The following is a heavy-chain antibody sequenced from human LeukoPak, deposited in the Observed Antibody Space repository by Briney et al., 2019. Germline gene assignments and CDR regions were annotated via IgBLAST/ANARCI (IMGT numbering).Heavy chain of an antibody. Sequence: GGSLRLSCAASGFTFSSYMMHWVRQAPGKGLVWVSRLNRGGDTTTYADTVKGRFTISRDNAKNTLYLQMNSLRVEDTAMYYCARHGSGSDYFDPLDNWGQGTLVTVSS. CDR2: LNRGGDTT. CDR3: ARHGSGSDYFDPLDN. V-gene: IGHV3-74*01. D-gene: IGHD1-26*01. CDR1: GFTFSSYM. J-gene: IGHJ4*02.